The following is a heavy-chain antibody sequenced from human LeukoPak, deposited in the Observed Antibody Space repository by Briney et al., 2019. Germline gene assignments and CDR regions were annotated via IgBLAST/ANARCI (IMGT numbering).Heavy chain of an antibody. CDR3: ARHGADIVVVPSGSVVY. CDR2: IYNSGST. CDR1: GGSISSISYY. J-gene: IGHJ4*02. D-gene: IGHD2-2*01. V-gene: IGHV4-39*01. Sequence: SETLSLTCTVSGGSISSISYYWGWIRQPPGKGLEWIGSIYNSGSTYYNPSLKSRVTISVDTSKNQFSRKLSSLTAADTAVYYCARHGADIVVVPSGSVVYWGQGTLVTVCS.